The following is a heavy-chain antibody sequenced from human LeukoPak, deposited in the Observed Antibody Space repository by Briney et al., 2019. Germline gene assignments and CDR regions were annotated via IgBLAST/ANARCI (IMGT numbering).Heavy chain of an antibody. Sequence: PGGSLRLSCTVSGFSLTMYTMNWVRLAPGKGLEWVALISYDGSTRYYSDSVKGRFSISRDNSENKLHLQMNSLRLEDTAVYFCARDRTHSAHDWDYYCYGMDVWGQGTTVSVSS. J-gene: IGHJ6*02. CDR2: ISYDGSTR. CDR3: ARDRTHSAHDWDYYCYGMDV. V-gene: IGHV3-30-3*01. D-gene: IGHD5-12*01. CDR1: GFSLTMYT.